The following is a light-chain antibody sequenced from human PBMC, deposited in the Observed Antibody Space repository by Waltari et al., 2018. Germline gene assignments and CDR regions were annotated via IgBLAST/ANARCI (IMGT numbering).Light chain of an antibody. CDR3: AAWDDTVNGVV. CDR1: SSDIRRDT. CDR2: PNS. V-gene: IGLV1-44*01. J-gene: IGLJ2*01. Sequence: QSVLTQPPSVSGTPGQRVTISCSGTSSDIRRDTVNWYQQVPGTAPKLLILPNSQRPSVVLDRFSGSVSGTAASLAISGLQSEDEADYFCAAWDDTVNGVVFGGGTKLTVL.